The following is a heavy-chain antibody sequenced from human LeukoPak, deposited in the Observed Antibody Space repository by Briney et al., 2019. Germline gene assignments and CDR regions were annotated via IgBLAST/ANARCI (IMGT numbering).Heavy chain of an antibody. Sequence: TSETLSLTCAVYGGSFSGYYWSWIRQPPGKGLEWIGEINHSGSTNYNPSLKSRVTISVDTSKNQFSLKLSSVTAADTAVYYCARGRNGWLRSRRGAFNGYYMDVWGKGTTVTVSS. CDR1: GGSFSGYY. D-gene: IGHD5-12*01. J-gene: IGHJ6*03. CDR2: INHSGST. CDR3: ARGRNGWLRSRRGAFNGYYMDV. V-gene: IGHV4-34*01.